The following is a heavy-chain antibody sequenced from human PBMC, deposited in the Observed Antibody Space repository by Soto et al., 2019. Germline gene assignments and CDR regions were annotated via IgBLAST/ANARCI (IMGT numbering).Heavy chain of an antibody. CDR3: AKETIAVAGKARWFDP. CDR2: ISGSGGST. CDR1: GFTFSSYA. Sequence: PGGSLRLSCAASGFTFSSYAMSWVRQAPGKGLEWVSAISGSGGSTYYADSVKGRFTISRDNSKNTLYLQMNSLRAEDTAVYYCAKETIAVAGKARWFDPWGQGTLVTVSS. J-gene: IGHJ5*02. V-gene: IGHV3-23*01. D-gene: IGHD6-19*01.